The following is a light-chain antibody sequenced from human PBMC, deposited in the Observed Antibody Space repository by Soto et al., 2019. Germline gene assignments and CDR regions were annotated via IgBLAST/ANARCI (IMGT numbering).Light chain of an antibody. CDR2: DTN. CDR3: LLSYSDARGV. V-gene: IGLV7-46*01. CDR1: TGAVTSGHY. J-gene: IGLJ1*01. Sequence: QSVVTQEPSLTVSPGGTVTLTCGSSTGAVTSGHYPYWFQQKPGQAPRTLIYDTNNKRSWTPARFSGSLLGGKAALTLSGAQPEDEAEYYCLLSYSDARGVFGTGTKLTVL.